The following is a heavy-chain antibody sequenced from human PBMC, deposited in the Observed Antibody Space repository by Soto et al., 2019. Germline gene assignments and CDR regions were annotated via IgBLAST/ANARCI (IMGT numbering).Heavy chain of an antibody. D-gene: IGHD6-6*01. CDR1: GGSISSSSYY. CDR3: ARSGIAARPYYYYGMDV. J-gene: IGHJ6*02. CDR2: IYYSGST. Sequence: SETLSLTCTVSGGSISSSSYYWGWIRQPPGMGLEWIGSIYYSGSTYYNPSLKSRVTISVDTSKNQFSLKLSSVTAADTAVYYCARSGIAARPYYYYGMDVWGQGTTVTVSS. V-gene: IGHV4-39*01.